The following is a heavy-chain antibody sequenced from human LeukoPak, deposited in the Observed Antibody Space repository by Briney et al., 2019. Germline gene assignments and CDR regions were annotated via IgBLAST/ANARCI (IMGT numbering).Heavy chain of an antibody. V-gene: IGHV1-69*06. Sequence: SVKVSCKASGGTFSSYAISWVRQAPGQGLEWMGGIIPIFGTANYAQKFQGRVTITADKSTSTAYMELSSLRSDDTAVYYCARDDYVWGSYRSNYWGQGTLVTVSS. CDR2: IIPIFGTA. CDR3: ARDDYVWGSYRSNY. J-gene: IGHJ4*02. CDR1: GGTFSSYA. D-gene: IGHD3-16*02.